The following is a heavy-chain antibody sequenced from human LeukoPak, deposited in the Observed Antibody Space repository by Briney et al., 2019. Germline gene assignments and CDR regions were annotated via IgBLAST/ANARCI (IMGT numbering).Heavy chain of an antibody. D-gene: IGHD3-10*01. J-gene: IGHJ3*02. Sequence: ASVKVSCKASGYTFTSYGISWVRQAPGQGLEWMGWISAYNGNTNYAQKLQGRVTMTTDTSTSTAYMELRSLRSDDTAVYYCAGDQDYYGSGSFYAFDIWAKGQWSPSLQ. CDR3: AGDQDYYGSGSFYAFDI. V-gene: IGHV1-18*01. CDR1: GYTFTSYG. CDR2: ISAYNGNT.